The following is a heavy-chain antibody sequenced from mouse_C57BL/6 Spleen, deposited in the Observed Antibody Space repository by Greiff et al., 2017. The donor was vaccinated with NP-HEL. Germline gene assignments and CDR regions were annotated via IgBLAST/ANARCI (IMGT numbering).Heavy chain of an antibody. J-gene: IGHJ4*01. CDR3: ARKGSSGGAMDY. CDR1: GYTFTSYG. Sequence: QVHVKQSGAELARPGASVKLSCKASGYTFTSYGISWVKQRTGQGLEWIGEIYPRSGNTYYNEKFKGKATLTADKSSSTAYMELLSLTSEDAAVYFCARKGSSGGAMDYWGQGTSVTVSS. D-gene: IGHD3-1*01. CDR2: IYPRSGNT. V-gene: IGHV1-81*01.